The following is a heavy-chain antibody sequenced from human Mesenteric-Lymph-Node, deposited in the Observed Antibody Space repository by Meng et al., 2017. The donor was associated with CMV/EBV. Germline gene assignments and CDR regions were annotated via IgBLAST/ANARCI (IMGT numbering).Heavy chain of an antibody. CDR2: ISSSSSYK. Sequence: GGSLRLSCAASGFTFSGYSMNWVRQAPGKGLEWVSLISSSSSYKYHADSVKGRFTISRDNAKNSLYLQMNSLRAEDTAVYYCAREAQLLYALNCWGQGTLVTVSS. CDR1: GFTFSGYS. CDR3: AREAQLLYALNC. D-gene: IGHD2-2*02. V-gene: IGHV3-21*01. J-gene: IGHJ4*02.